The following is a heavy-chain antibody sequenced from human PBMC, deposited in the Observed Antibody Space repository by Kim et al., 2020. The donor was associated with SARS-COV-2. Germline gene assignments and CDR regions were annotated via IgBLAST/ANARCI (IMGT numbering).Heavy chain of an antibody. J-gene: IGHJ6*02. CDR2: IDPSDSYT. CDR3: ATTSGSYPYYYYYGMDV. D-gene: IGHD1-26*01. V-gene: IGHV5-10-1*01. Sequence: GESLKISCKGSGYSFTSYWISWVRQMPGKGLEWMGRIDPSDSYTNYSPSFQGHVTISADKSISTAYLQWSSLKASDTAMYYCATTSGSYPYYYYYGMDVWGQGTTVTVSS. CDR1: GYSFTSYW.